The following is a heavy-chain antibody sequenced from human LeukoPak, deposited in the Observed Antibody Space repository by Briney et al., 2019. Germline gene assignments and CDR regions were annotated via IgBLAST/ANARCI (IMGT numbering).Heavy chain of an antibody. D-gene: IGHD3-22*01. CDR1: GGSVSGYY. CDR2: VYYNGAT. J-gene: IGHJ5*02. CDR3: ARDLGHITLGSTYYHNLFDP. V-gene: IGHV4-59*02. Sequence: KPSETLSLTCTVSGGSVSGYYWSWIRQPPGKGLEWIGYVYYNGATRYNPSLKSRVTISIDTSNNQFSLKMSSVIAADTAVYYCARDLGHITLGSTYYHNLFDPWGQGTLVTVCS.